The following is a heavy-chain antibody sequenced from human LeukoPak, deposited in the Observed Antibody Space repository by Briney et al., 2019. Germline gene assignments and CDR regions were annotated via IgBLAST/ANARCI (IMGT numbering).Heavy chain of an antibody. CDR3: AKAGRYQLLYDGSGFDY. J-gene: IGHJ4*02. D-gene: IGHD2-2*02. Sequence: PGGSLRLSCAASGFTFDDYGMSWVRQAPGKGLEWVSGINWNGGSTGYADSVKSRFTISRDNAKNSLYLQMNSLRAEDTAVYYCAKAGRYQLLYDGSGFDYWGQGTLVTVSS. CDR1: GFTFDDYG. CDR2: INWNGGST. V-gene: IGHV3-20*04.